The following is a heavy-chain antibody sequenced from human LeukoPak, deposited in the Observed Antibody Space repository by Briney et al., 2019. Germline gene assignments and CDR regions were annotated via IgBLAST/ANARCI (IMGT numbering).Heavy chain of an antibody. V-gene: IGHV5-51*01. CDR2: IYPGDSDT. CDR1: GYSFTSYW. CDR3: ARHMGARFLLPFDAAFDI. J-gene: IGHJ3*02. Sequence: GESLKISCKGSGYSFTSYWIGWVRQMPGKGLEWMGIIYPGDSDTRYSPSFRGQVTISADKSISTAYLQWSSLKASDTAMYYCARHMGARFLLPFDAAFDIWGQGTMVTVSS. D-gene: IGHD2/OR15-2a*01.